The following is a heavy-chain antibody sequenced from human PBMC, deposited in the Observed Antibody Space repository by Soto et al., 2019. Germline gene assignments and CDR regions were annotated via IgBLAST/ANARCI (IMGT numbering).Heavy chain of an antibody. Sequence: PSETLSLTCAVYGGSFSSYYWVWIRQPPGKGLEWVGQINHIGSTSYNPSLKSRLSISVDTSKSQFSLRLTSVTAADTAVYYCTSDYTLRSYRFDYWGRGILVTVSS. CDR1: GGSFSSYY. D-gene: IGHD3-10*01. V-gene: IGHV4-34*01. CDR2: INHIGST. J-gene: IGHJ4*02. CDR3: TSDYTLRSYRFDY.